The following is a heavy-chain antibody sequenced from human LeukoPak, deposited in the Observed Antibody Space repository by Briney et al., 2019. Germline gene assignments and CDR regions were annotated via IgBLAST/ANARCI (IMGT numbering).Heavy chain of an antibody. Sequence: PGGSLTLSCAASGFTFSSYDMSWVGQAPWEGLDWVSAIGGRGDTTYYTGYVKGCFTNHQDNSKNTLYLQMNNLRADATAIYYCASLSMVRGEDYWGQGTLVTVSS. D-gene: IGHD3-10*01. CDR2: IGGRGDTT. J-gene: IGHJ4*02. V-gene: IGHV3-23*01. CDR1: GFTFSSYD. CDR3: ASLSMVRGEDY.